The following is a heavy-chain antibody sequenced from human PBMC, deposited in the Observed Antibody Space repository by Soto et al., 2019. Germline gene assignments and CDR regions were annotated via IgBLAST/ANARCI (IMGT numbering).Heavy chain of an antibody. Sequence: GASVKVSCKASGYTFTSYGISWVRQAPGQGLEWMGWISAYNGNTNYAQKLQGRVTMTTDTSTSTAYMELRSLRSDDTAVYYCARWETYYDFWSGYSAWFDPWGQGTLVTVSS. D-gene: IGHD3-3*01. CDR2: ISAYNGNT. CDR1: GYTFTSYG. V-gene: IGHV1-18*01. J-gene: IGHJ5*02. CDR3: ARWETYYDFWSGYSAWFDP.